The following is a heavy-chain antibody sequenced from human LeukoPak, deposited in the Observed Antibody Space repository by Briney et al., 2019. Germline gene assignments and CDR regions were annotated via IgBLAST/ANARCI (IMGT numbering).Heavy chain of an antibody. Sequence: RASVKVSCKASGYTFTSYAMNWVRQAPGQGLEWMGWINTNTGNPTYAQGFTGRFVFSSDTSVSTAYLQISSLKAEDTAVYYCARVRSQDITMVRGVMSGFDYWGQGTLVTVSS. V-gene: IGHV7-4-1*02. CDR2: INTNTGNP. D-gene: IGHD3-10*01. CDR1: GYTFTSYA. CDR3: ARVRSQDITMVRGVMSGFDY. J-gene: IGHJ4*02.